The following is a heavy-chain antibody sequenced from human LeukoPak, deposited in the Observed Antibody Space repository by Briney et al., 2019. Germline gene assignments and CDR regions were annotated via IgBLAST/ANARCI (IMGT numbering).Heavy chain of an antibody. CDR2: IYYSGST. CDR3: ARGGYYGSGNDFRFDP. Sequence: PSETLSLTCTVSGGSISSYYWSWIRQPPGKGLVWIGYIYYSGSTNYKPSLKSRVTISVDTSKNQFSLKLSSVTAADTAVYYCARGGYYGSGNDFRFDPWGQGTLVTVSS. J-gene: IGHJ5*02. CDR1: GGSISSYY. D-gene: IGHD3-10*01. V-gene: IGHV4-59*01.